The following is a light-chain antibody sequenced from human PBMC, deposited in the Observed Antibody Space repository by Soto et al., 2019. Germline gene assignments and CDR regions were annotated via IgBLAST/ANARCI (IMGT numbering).Light chain of an antibody. CDR3: QSYHSGNVV. CDR1: SGSIASSY. V-gene: IGLV6-57*04. J-gene: IGLJ2*01. CDR2: EDN. Sequence: NFMLTQPHSVSESPGKTVTISCTRSSGSIASSYVQWYQQRPGSAPTPVIYEDNERPSGVPDRFSGSIDSSSNSASLTISGLKTDDEADYYCQSYHSGNVVFGGGTKLTVL.